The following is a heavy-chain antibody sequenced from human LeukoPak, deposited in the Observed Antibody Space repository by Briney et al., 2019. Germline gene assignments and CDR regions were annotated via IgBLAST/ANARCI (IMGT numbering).Heavy chain of an antibody. CDR2: VYYSGST. D-gene: IGHD1-26*01. J-gene: IGHJ4*02. CDR1: GGSISSYY. V-gene: IGHV4-59*01. Sequence: ASETLSLTCTVSGGSISSYYWSWIRQPPGEGLEWIGYVYYSGSTSYNPSLKSRVTISVDTSKNQFSLKLSSVTAADAAVYYCARGPGSGTYWAFDYWGQGTLVTVSS. CDR3: ARGPGSGTYWAFDY.